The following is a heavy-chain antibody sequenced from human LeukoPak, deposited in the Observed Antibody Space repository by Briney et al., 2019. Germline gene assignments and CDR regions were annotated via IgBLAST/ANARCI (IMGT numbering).Heavy chain of an antibody. CDR3: ARDQRVGYCSSSSCYGAFDV. Sequence: SETLSLTCTVSGGSISSYYWSWIRQPPGKGLEWIGYIYYSGSTNYNPSLKSRVTISVDTSKNQFSLKLSSVTAADTAVYYCARDQRVGYCSSSSCYGAFDVWGQGTMVTVSS. D-gene: IGHD2-2*01. CDR2: IYYSGST. V-gene: IGHV4-59*01. J-gene: IGHJ3*01. CDR1: GGSISSYY.